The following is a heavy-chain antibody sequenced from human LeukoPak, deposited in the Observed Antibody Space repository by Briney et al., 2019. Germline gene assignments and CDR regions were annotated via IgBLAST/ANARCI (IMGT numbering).Heavy chain of an antibody. Sequence: ASVKVSCKASGYTFTSYDINWVRQATGQGLEWMGWMNPNSGNTGYAQKFQGRLTMTRDTSTSTVYMELSSLRSEDTAVYYCARRDLTIVTTRGFVYWGQGTLVTVSS. CDR1: GYTFTSYD. CDR3: ARRDLTIVTTRGFVY. CDR2: MNPNSGNT. J-gene: IGHJ4*02. V-gene: IGHV1-8*01. D-gene: IGHD4-11*01.